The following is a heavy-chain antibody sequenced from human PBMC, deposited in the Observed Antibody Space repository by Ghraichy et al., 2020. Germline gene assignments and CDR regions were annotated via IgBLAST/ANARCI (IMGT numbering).Heavy chain of an antibody. CDR1: GFMFSSYA. V-gene: IGHV3-23*01. CDR3: AKEDKLELLPFVDY. CDR2: ISGSGTST. Sequence: GGSLRLSCVASGFMFSSYAMSWVRQAPGKGLEWVSAISGSGTSTYYADSVKGRFTISRDNSKNTLYLQMNSLRAEDTAVYYCAKEDKLELLPFVDYWGQGTLVTVSS. J-gene: IGHJ4*02. D-gene: IGHD1-26*01.